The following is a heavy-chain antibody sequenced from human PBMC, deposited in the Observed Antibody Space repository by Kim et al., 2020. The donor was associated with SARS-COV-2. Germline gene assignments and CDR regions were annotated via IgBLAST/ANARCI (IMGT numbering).Heavy chain of an antibody. CDR2: INHSGST. V-gene: IGHV4-34*01. CDR3: ARVMGYYYGMDV. J-gene: IGHJ6*02. CDR1: GGSFSGYY. Sequence: SETLSLTCAVYGGSFSGYYWSWIRQPPGKGLEWIGEINHSGSTNYNPSLKSRVTISVDTSKNQFSLKLSSVTAADTAVYYSARVMGYYYGMDVWGQGTTVTVSS.